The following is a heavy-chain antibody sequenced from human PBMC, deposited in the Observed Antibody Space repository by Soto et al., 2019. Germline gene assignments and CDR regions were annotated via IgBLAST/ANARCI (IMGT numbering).Heavy chain of an antibody. V-gene: IGHV4-59*08. CDR3: ARHQGNYDILTGYDYYYYYMDV. CDR2: IYYSGST. CDR1: GGSISSYY. J-gene: IGHJ6*03. D-gene: IGHD3-9*01. Sequence: SETLSLTCTVSGGSISSYYWSWIRQPPGKGLEWIGYIYYSGSTNYNPSLKSRVTISVDTSKNQFSLKLSSVTAADTAVYYCARHQGNYDILTGYDYYYYYMDVWGKGTTVTVSS.